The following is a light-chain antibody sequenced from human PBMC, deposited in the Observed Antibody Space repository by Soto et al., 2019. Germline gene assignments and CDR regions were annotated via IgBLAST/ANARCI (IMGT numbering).Light chain of an antibody. CDR1: QGISEY. CDR2: GAS. Sequence: DIQMAQSPSSLSASIGDRATITCRASQGISEYLAWYQQRPGNAPNLLIYGASSLQSGVPSRFSGSGSGTHFTLTISSLPPEYVVTYYCHSYYWLPRTFGQGTKVEIK. J-gene: IGKJ1*01. CDR3: HSYYWLPRT. V-gene: IGKV1-27*01.